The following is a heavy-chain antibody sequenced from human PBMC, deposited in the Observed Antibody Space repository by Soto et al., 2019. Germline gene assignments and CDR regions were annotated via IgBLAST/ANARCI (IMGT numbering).Heavy chain of an antibody. CDR1: GFTFSSYA. Sequence: QVQLVESGGGAVQPGRSLRLSCAASGFTFSSYAMHWVRQAPGKGLEWVAVISYDGSNKYYADSVKGRFTISRDNSKNTLYLQMNSLRAEDTAVYYCARDLRSSSGKRLDPWGQGTLVTVSS. V-gene: IGHV3-30-3*01. CDR2: ISYDGSNK. J-gene: IGHJ5*02. D-gene: IGHD6-19*01. CDR3: ARDLRSSSGKRLDP.